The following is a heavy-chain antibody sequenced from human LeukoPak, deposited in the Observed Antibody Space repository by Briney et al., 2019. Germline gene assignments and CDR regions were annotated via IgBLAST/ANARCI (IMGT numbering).Heavy chain of an antibody. Sequence: ASVKVSCKASGGTFTSYDINWVRQATGQGLEWMGWMNPNSGNTGYAQKFQGRVTITRNTSISTAYMELSSLRSEDTAVYYCARTYGDPWYFDPWGRGTLVTVSS. CDR2: MNPNSGNT. J-gene: IGHJ2*01. CDR3: ARTYGDPWYFDP. V-gene: IGHV1-8*03. CDR1: GGTFTSYD. D-gene: IGHD4-17*01.